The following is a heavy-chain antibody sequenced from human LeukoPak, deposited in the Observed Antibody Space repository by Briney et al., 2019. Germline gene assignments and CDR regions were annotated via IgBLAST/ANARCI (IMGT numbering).Heavy chain of an antibody. J-gene: IGHJ6*02. Sequence: SETLSLTCAVYGGSFSGYYWSWIRQPPGKGLECIGEINHSGSTNYNPSLKSRVTISVDTSKNQFSLKLSSVTAADTAVYYCATAPILRGEAGEQYKYGMDVWGQGTTVIVSS. D-gene: IGHD2-2*02. CDR1: GGSFSGYY. CDR2: INHSGST. CDR3: ATAPILRGEAGEQYKYGMDV. V-gene: IGHV4-34*01.